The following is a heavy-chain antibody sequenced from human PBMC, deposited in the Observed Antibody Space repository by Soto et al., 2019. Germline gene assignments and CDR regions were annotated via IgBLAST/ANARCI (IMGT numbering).Heavy chain of an antibody. V-gene: IGHV1-8*01. J-gene: IGHJ3*02. CDR3: SRGTKRIAIFGVVNEAFDI. CDR2: MNPNSGNT. D-gene: IGHD3-3*01. Sequence: ASVEVSCKASGYTFTSYDINWVRQATGQGLEWMGWMNPNSGNTGYAQKFQGRVTMTRNTSISTAYMELSSLRSEDTAVYYCSRGTKRIAIFGVVNEAFDIWGQGTMVTVSS. CDR1: GYTFTSYD.